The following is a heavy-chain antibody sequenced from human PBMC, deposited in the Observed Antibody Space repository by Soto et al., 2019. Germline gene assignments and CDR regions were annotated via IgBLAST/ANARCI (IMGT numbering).Heavy chain of an antibody. J-gene: IGHJ5*02. D-gene: IGHD4-4*01. CDR3: ARVGQQLPHMYNWFDP. CDR2: IKPDGSEK. V-gene: IGHV3-7*01. CDR1: GFTFRNFW. Sequence: EVQLVESGGGLVQPGGSLRLSCAASGFTFRNFWMSWVRQAPGKGLEWVANIKPDGSEKKYVDSVKGRFTISRDNAKNSLYLQMNSLRVDDTAVYYCARVGQQLPHMYNWFDPWGQGTLLIVSS.